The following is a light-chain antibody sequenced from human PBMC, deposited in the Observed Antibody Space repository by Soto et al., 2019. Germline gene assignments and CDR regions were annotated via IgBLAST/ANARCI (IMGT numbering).Light chain of an antibody. Sequence: EIVMTQSPATLSMSPGERATLSCRASQSVGTNVAWFQQKPGQPPRLLMYGASTGATGIPVRFSGSGSGTDFTFTISSLQSEDFAIYYCQQYNTWTWTFGQGTKVEVK. CDR2: GAS. CDR1: QSVGTN. CDR3: QQYNTWTWT. J-gene: IGKJ1*01. V-gene: IGKV3-15*01.